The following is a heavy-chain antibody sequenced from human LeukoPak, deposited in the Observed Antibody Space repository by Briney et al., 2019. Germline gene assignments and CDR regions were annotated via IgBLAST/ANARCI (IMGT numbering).Heavy chain of an antibody. CDR1: GFTFSSYG. CDR3: ARDRHNYYYGMDV. Sequence: GGSLRLSCAASGFTFSSYGMHWVRQAPGKGLEWVAVIWYDGSNKYYADSVKGRFTISRDNSKNTLYLQMDSLRAEDTAVYYCARDRHNYYYGMDVWGQGTTVTVSS. J-gene: IGHJ6*02. CDR2: IWYDGSNK. V-gene: IGHV3-33*01.